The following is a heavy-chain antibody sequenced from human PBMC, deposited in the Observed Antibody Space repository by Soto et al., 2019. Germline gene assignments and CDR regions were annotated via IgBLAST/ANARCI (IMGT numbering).Heavy chain of an antibody. J-gene: IGHJ6*02. Sequence: GASVKVSCKASGGTFSSYAISWVRQAPGQGLEWMGGIIPIFGTANYAQKFQGRVTITADKSTSTAYMELSSLRSEDTAVYYCARGGDIVVVPAAKENYYGMDVWGQGTTVTV. CDR2: IIPIFGTA. CDR1: GGTFSSYA. V-gene: IGHV1-69*06. CDR3: ARGGDIVVVPAAKENYYGMDV. D-gene: IGHD2-2*01.